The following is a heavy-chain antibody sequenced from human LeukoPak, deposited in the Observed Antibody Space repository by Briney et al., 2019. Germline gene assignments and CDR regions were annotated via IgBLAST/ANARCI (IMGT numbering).Heavy chain of an antibody. CDR3: ASTHCASPSCYSYYYSGLDV. CDR1: GGSISSGTHY. J-gene: IGHJ6*02. Sequence: PSQTLSLTCAASGGSISSGTHYWNWIRQHPGQGLEWIGHIYNTGSAYYNPSLMSRVSISIDTSENQFSLKLSSVTAADTAVYYCASTHCASPSCYSYYYSGLDVWGQGTTVIVS. CDR2: IYNTGSA. V-gene: IGHV4-31*11. D-gene: IGHD2-2*01.